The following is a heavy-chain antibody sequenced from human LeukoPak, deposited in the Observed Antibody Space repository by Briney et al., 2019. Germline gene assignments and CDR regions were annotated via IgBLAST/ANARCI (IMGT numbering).Heavy chain of an antibody. CDR2: ISSSSSTI. J-gene: IGHJ4*02. Sequence: PGGSLRLSCAASGFTFSSYSMNWVRQAPGKGLEWVSYISSSSSTIYYADSVKGRFTISRDNAKNSLYLQMNSLRAEDTAVYYCARDLGSRPYGGFGYWGQGTLVTVSS. V-gene: IGHV3-48*01. D-gene: IGHD4-23*01. CDR3: ARDLGSRPYGGFGY. CDR1: GFTFSSYS.